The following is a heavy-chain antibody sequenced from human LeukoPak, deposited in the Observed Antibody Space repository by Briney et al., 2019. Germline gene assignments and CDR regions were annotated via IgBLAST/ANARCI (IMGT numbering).Heavy chain of an antibody. V-gene: IGHV4-59*08. D-gene: IGHD2-21*02. CDR3: ARLPGCSGADCFRAFDI. CDR2: IHHSGSA. Sequence: PSETLSLTCTVSDDSISSYYWIWIRQPPGKGLEWIGYIHHSGSANYNPSLRSRITMSVDTSKNHFSLSQTSVTAADTAVYYCARLPGCSGADCFRAFDIWGQGTMVTVSS. J-gene: IGHJ3*02. CDR1: DDSISSYY.